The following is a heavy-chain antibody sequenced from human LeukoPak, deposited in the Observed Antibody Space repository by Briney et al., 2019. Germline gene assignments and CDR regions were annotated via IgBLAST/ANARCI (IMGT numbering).Heavy chain of an antibody. CDR1: GGSFSGYY. D-gene: IGHD2-21*01. Sequence: PSETLSLTCAVYGGSFSGYYWSWIRQPPGKGLEWIGEINHSGSTNYNPSLKSRVTISVDTSKNQFSLKLSSVTAADMAVYYCARAPIHIVALPDIWGQGTMVTVSS. V-gene: IGHV4-34*01. J-gene: IGHJ3*02. CDR2: INHSGST. CDR3: ARAPIHIVALPDI.